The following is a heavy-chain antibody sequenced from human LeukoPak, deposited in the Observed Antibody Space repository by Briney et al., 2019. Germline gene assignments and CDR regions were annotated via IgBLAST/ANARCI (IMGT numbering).Heavy chain of an antibody. CDR2: ISAYNGNT. V-gene: IGHV1-18*01. CDR1: GYTFTSYG. Sequence: ASVKVSCKASGYTFTSYGISWVRQAPGQGLEWMGWISAYNGNTNYAQKPQGRVTMTTDTSTSTAYMELRSLRSDDTAVYYCARDGARSSGWYSGAFDIWGQGTMVTVSS. D-gene: IGHD6-19*01. CDR3: ARDGARSSGWYSGAFDI. J-gene: IGHJ3*02.